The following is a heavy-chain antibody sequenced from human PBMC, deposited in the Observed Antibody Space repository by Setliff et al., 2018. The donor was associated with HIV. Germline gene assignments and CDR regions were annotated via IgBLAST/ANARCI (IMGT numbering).Heavy chain of an antibody. CDR3: ARDYSSGPDDAFDI. CDR2: INPRSGGT. J-gene: IGHJ3*02. CDR1: GYSFTDHY. Sequence: ASVKVSCKASGYSFTDHYMHWVRQAPGQGLEWMGWINPRSGGTNYAQKFQGTVTMTRDTSINTAYMEMSRLRSDDTAVYYCARDYSSGPDDAFDIWGQGTMVTVSS. D-gene: IGHD6-19*01. V-gene: IGHV1-2*02.